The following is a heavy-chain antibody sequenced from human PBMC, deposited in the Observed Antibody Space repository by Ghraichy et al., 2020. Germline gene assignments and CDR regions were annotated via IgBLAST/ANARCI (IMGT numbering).Heavy chain of an antibody. CDR2: LYHDGST. Sequence: SETLSLTCIVSGYSISNGFYWGWIRQPPGQGLEWIGSLYHDGSTYYNTSLKSRVTFSVDMSKNHFSLRLSSGTAADTAVYYCARGGPRRGYGLDVWGHGTAVTVS. CDR1: GYSISNGFY. CDR3: ARGGPRRGYGLDV. J-gene: IGHJ6*02. V-gene: IGHV4-38-2*02. D-gene: IGHD1-26*01.